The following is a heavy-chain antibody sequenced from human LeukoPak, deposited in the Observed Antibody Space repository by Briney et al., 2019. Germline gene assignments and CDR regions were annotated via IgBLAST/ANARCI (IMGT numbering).Heavy chain of an antibody. CDR2: ITTDT. Sequence: GGSLRLSSAASGFAFNSYDMTWVRRAPGKGLEWVSLITTDTYYADSVRGRFTISRDNSKNTLYLQMNSLRADDTAVYYCAKAGSGHYYDYWGQGTLVTVSS. J-gene: IGHJ4*02. CDR1: GFAFNSYD. CDR3: AKAGSGHYYDY. V-gene: IGHV3-23*01. D-gene: IGHD3-22*01.